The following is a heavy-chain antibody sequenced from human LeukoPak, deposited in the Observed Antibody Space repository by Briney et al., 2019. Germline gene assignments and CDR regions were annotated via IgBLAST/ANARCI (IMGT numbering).Heavy chain of an antibody. V-gene: IGHV3-7*03. Sequence: GGSLRLSCAASGFTFSNYWMSWVRQAPGKGLDWLANINKDGSEVYYVDSVKGRFTISRDNAKNSLYLQINSLRADDKTLYYCARDQGSMIVVRTTKWYFDLWGRGTLVTVSS. CDR2: INKDGSEV. CDR1: GFTFSNYW. J-gene: IGHJ2*01. D-gene: IGHD3-22*01. CDR3: ARDQGSMIVVRTTKWYFDL.